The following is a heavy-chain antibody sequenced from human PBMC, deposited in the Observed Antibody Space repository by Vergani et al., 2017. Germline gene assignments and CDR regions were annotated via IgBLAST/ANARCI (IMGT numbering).Heavy chain of an antibody. V-gene: IGHV4-61*02. D-gene: IGHD4-11*01. CDR1: GCSISSGSYY. CDR3: ARNDYSVYYYGMDV. J-gene: IGHJ6*04. Sequence: QVQLQESGPGLGKPSQTLSLTCTVSGCSISSGSYYWSWIRQPAGKGREWIGRIYTSGRTNYNPSPKSRVTISVDTPKNQFSLKLSPVTAADPAVYYGARNDYSVYYYGMDVGGEGTTVTASS. CDR2: IYTSGRT.